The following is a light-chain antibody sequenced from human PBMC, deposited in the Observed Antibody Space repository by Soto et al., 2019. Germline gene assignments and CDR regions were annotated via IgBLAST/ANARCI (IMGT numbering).Light chain of an antibody. CDR1: GSDVGGYNY. Sequence: QSALTQPASVSGSPGHSITISRTGTGSDVGGYNYVSWYQQHPGKAPKLMIYDVSNRPSGVSNRFSGSKSGNTASLTISGLQAEDEADYYCSSYTSSSTYVFGTGTKVTVL. CDR2: DVS. CDR3: SSYTSSSTYV. V-gene: IGLV2-14*01. J-gene: IGLJ1*01.